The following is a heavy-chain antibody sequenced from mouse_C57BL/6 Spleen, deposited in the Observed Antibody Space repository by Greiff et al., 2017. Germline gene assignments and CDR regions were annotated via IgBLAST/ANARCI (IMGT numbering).Heavy chain of an antibody. D-gene: IGHD1-1*01. J-gene: IGHJ2*01. CDR1: GYSITSGYY. CDR3: ARGRYYGSLDY. CDR2: ISYDGSN. Sequence: VQLKESGPGLVKPSQSLSLTCSVTGYSITSGYYWNWIRQFPGNKLEWMGYISYDGSNNYNPSLKNRISITRDTSKNQFFLKLNSVTTEDTATYYCARGRYYGSLDYWGQGTTLTVSS. V-gene: IGHV3-6*01.